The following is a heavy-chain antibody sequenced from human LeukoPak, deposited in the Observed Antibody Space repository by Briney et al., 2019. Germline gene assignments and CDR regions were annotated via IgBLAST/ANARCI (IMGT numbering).Heavy chain of an antibody. Sequence: GGSLRLSCAASGFTVSSNHMSWVRQAPGKGLEWVSVIYSGGSTDYADSVKGRFTISRDSARNSLYLQMNSLGAEDTAMYYRAREEDSYMIRASDGMDVWGQGTTVTVS. CDR1: GFTVSSNH. V-gene: IGHV3-53*01. J-gene: IGHJ6*02. D-gene: IGHD3-16*01. CDR3: AREEDSYMIRASDGMDV. CDR2: IYSGGST.